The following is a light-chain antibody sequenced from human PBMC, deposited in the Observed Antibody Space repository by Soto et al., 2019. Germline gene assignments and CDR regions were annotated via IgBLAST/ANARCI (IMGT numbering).Light chain of an antibody. Sequence: DIQMTQSPSSLSASVGDRVSITCRASQSISSYLNWYQQKPGKAPRLLIYAASRLQSGVPSRFSGSASGTDFTLTISSLQPEDFATYYCQQSDSTPRTFGQGTKLEIK. CDR3: QQSDSTPRT. CDR1: QSISSY. CDR2: AAS. V-gene: IGKV1-39*01. J-gene: IGKJ2*01.